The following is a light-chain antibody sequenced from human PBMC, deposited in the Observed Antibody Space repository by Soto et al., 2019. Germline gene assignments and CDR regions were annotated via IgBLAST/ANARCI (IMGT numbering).Light chain of an antibody. CDR3: QQYNGTPRT. CDR1: QTLLNRSKNRNY. J-gene: IGKJ2*02. CDR2: WAS. Sequence: DIVMTQSPDSLAVSLGERATIHCKSSQTLLNRSKNRNYLAWYQQKPRQPPKLIISWASTRDSGAPDRFSGRGSGTEFNLTISSLQAEDVAVYFCQQYNGTPRTFGQGTKVEIK. V-gene: IGKV4-1*01.